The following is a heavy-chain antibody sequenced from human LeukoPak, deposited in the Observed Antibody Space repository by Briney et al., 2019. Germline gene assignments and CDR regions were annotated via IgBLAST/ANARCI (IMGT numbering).Heavy chain of an antibody. CDR3: ARVVSDFWSGYYFDY. CDR2: IIPILGIA. J-gene: IGHJ4*02. D-gene: IGHD3-3*01. Sequence: SVKVSCKASGGTFGSYTISWVRQAPGQGLEWMGRIIPILGIANYAQKFQGRVTITADKSTSTAYMELSSLRSEDTAVYYCARVVSDFWSGYYFDYWGQGTLVTVSS. CDR1: GGTFGSYT. V-gene: IGHV1-69*02.